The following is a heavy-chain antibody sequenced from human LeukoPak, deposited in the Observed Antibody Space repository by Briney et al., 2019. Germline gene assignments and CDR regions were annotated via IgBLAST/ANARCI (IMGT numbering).Heavy chain of an antibody. Sequence: SETLSLTCTVSGDSISSGDYYWSWIRQPAGKGLEWIGRIYTSGSTNYNPSLKSRVTMSVDTSKNQFSLKLGSVTAADTAVYYCARIPYYGSGSYLFDPWGQGTLVTVSS. CDR1: GDSISSGDYY. V-gene: IGHV4-61*02. J-gene: IGHJ5*02. D-gene: IGHD3-10*01. CDR2: IYTSGST. CDR3: ARIPYYGSGSYLFDP.